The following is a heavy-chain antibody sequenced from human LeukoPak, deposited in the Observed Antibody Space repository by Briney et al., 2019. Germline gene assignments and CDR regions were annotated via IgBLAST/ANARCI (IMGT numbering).Heavy chain of an antibody. CDR2: IIPILGIA. CDR3: ARAAGEFLTFNWFDP. Sequence: GASVKVSCKASGYIFPSYGISWVRQAPGQGLEWMGRIIPILGIANYAQKFQGRVTITADKSTSTAYMELSSLRSEDTAVYYCARAAGEFLTFNWFDPWGQGTLVTVSS. D-gene: IGHD3-16*01. V-gene: IGHV1-69*04. CDR1: GYIFPSYG. J-gene: IGHJ5*02.